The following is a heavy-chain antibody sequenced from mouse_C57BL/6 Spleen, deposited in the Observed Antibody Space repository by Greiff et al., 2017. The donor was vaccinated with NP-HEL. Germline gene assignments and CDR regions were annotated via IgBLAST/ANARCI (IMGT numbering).Heavy chain of an antibody. Sequence: EVHLVESGGDLVKPGGSLKLSCAASGFTFSSYGMSWVRQTPDKRLEWVATISSGGSYTYYPDSVKGRFTISRDNAKNTLYLQMSSLKSEDTAMYYCARHCSYYFDYWGQGTTLTVSS. CDR1: GFTFSSYG. J-gene: IGHJ2*01. CDR3: ARHCSYYFDY. V-gene: IGHV5-6*01. CDR2: ISSGGSYT.